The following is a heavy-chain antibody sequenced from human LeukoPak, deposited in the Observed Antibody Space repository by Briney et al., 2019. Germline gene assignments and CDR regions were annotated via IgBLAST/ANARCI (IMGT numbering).Heavy chain of an antibody. J-gene: IGHJ3*01. V-gene: IGHV4-59*08. D-gene: IGHD2-2*02. CDR1: IAFISIDY. CDR2: IYYSGST. Sequence: SETLSLTCTVWIAFISIDYLNWIRQPPGKRLEWIGYIYYSGSTYSNPSLKSRVTISVDTSKNQFSLKLSSVTAADTAVYYLTWAQAIRRCVCLLGQGTMVTVSS. CDR3: TWAQAIRRCVCL.